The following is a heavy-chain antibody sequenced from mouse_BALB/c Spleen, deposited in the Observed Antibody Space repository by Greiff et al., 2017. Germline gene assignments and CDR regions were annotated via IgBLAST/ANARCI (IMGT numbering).Heavy chain of an antibody. CDR3: ARGHRNYVFPYYFDY. D-gene: IGHD2-1*01. Sequence: EVKLQESGGGLVQPGGSRKLSCAASGFTFSSFGMHWVRQAPEKGLEWVASISSGGSTYYPDSVKGRFTISRDNARNILYLQMSSLRSEDTAMYYCARGHRNYVFPYYFDYWGQGTTLTVSS. V-gene: IGHV5-6-5*01. J-gene: IGHJ2*01. CDR1: GFTFSSFG. CDR2: ISSGGST.